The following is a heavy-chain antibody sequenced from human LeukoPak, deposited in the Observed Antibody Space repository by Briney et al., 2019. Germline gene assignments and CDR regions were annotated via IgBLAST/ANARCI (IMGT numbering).Heavy chain of an antibody. Sequence: PSETLSLTCTVSGGSISSYYWSWIRLPPGKGLEWIGYIYYSGSTNYNPSLRSRVTISVDTSKNQFSLKVSSVTAADTAVYYCARVFDSGSQAYFYYMDVWGKGTTVTIFS. J-gene: IGHJ6*03. CDR2: IYYSGST. CDR3: ARVFDSGSQAYFYYMDV. CDR1: GGSISSYY. D-gene: IGHD3-10*01. V-gene: IGHV4-59*01.